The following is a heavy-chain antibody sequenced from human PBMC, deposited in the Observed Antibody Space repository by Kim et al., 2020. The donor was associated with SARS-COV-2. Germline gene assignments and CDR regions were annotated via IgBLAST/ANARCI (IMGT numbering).Heavy chain of an antibody. J-gene: IGHJ4*02. CDR2: IYYSGST. D-gene: IGHD4-17*01. CDR3: ARAGAGYGDYVHGY. V-gene: IGHV4-61*01. CDR1: GGSVSSGSYY. Sequence: SETLSLTCTVSGGSVSSGSYYWSWIRQPPGKGLEWIGYIYYSGSTNYNPSLKSRVTISVDTSKNQFSLKLSSVTAADTAVYYCARAGAGYGDYVHGYWGQGTLVTVSS.